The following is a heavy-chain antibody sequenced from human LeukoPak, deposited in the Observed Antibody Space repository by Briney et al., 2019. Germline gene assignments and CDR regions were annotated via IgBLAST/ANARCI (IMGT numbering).Heavy chain of an antibody. CDR3: ARMRLTYNWNRGHDAFDI. J-gene: IGHJ3*02. D-gene: IGHD1-20*01. V-gene: IGHV4-34*01. CDR2: INHSGST. Sequence: SETLSLTCAVYGGSFSGYYWCWIRQPPGKGLEWIGEINHSGSTNYNPSLKSRVTISVDTSKNQFSLKLSSVTAADTAVYYCARMRLTYNWNRGHDAFDIWGQGTMVTVSS. CDR1: GGSFSGYY.